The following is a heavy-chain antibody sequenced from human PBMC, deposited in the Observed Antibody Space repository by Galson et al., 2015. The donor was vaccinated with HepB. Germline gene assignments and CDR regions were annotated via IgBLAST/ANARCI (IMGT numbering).Heavy chain of an antibody. D-gene: IGHD1-7*01. J-gene: IGHJ6*02. Sequence: SVKVSCKASGGTFSSYAISWVRQAPGQGLEWVGGIIPIFGTANYAQKFQGRVTITADESTSTAYMELSSLRPEDTAVYYCARGITGTGLSWGYYYGMDVWGQGTTVTVSS. CDR1: GGTFSSYA. CDR2: IIPIFGTA. CDR3: ARGITGTGLSWGYYYGMDV. V-gene: IGHV1-69*13.